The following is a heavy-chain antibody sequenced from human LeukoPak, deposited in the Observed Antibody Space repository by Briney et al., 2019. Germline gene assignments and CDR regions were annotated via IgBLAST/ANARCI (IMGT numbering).Heavy chain of an antibody. CDR3: ARHRQIQLWPQWDAFDI. D-gene: IGHD5-18*01. CDR1: GYGFNNYW. J-gene: IGHJ3*02. V-gene: IGHV5-51*01. CDR2: IYPGDSDT. Sequence: GESLKISCKGSGYGFNNYWIGWVRQMPGKGLEWMGIIYPGDSDTRYNPSFQGQVTISADKSISTAYLQWSSLKASDTAMYYCARHRQIQLWPQWDAFDIWGQGTMVTVSS.